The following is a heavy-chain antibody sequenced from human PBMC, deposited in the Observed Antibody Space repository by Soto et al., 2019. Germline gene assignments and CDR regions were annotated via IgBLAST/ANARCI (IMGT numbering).Heavy chain of an antibody. D-gene: IGHD3-22*01. CDR2: IHYSVRT. Sequence: PSETRSLTCAVSGGSITSGAYYWTWIHHHPGKGLEWIAYIHYSVRTYYNPSLKSRVTISVDTSNNHFSLKLSSVTAADTAVYYCARYYFDSSGYSNWFERWGQGTLVTVSA. CDR1: GGSITSGAYY. V-gene: IGHV4-31*11. J-gene: IGHJ5*02. CDR3: ARYYFDSSGYSNWFER.